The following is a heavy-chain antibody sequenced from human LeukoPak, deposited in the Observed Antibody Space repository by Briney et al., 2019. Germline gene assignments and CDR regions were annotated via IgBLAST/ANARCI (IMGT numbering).Heavy chain of an antibody. J-gene: IGHJ5*02. V-gene: IGHV4-59*01. CDR1: GDSLSSYS. Sequence: PETLSLTCTVSGDSLSSYSWSWIRQPPDMGLEWIAFIYPSGTTNYNPSLKSRVTISVDTSKNQFSLKLRSVTAADTAVYYCARGLRSGYYTGNWFDPWGQGTLVTVSS. CDR3: ARGLRSGYYTGNWFDP. D-gene: IGHD3-3*01. CDR2: IYPSGTT.